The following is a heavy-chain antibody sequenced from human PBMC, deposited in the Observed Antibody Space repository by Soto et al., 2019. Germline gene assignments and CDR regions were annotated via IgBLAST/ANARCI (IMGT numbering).Heavy chain of an antibody. CDR1: GFTFSNFW. J-gene: IGHJ1*01. D-gene: IGHD3-22*01. V-gene: IGHV3-7*01. Sequence: RPGGSLRLSCAASGFTFSNFWMTWVRQAPGKGLEWVANINQDGGLKYYVDSVKGRFTISRDNAKNSLYLQMNSLRAEDTAVYYCARYESSGPAVWWGQ. CDR2: INQDGGLK. CDR3: ARYESSGPAVW.